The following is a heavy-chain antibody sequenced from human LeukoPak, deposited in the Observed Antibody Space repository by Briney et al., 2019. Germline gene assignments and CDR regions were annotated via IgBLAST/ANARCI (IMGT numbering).Heavy chain of an antibody. J-gene: IGHJ4*02. D-gene: IGHD6-13*01. V-gene: IGHV3-21*01. CDR1: GFTFSSYN. CDR3: ARAGAAAGFAD. CDR2: ISSSSSYI. Sequence: GGSLRLSCAASGFTFSSYNMNWVRQAPGKGLEWVSFISSSSSYIYYADSVKGRFTISRDNAKNSLYLQMNSLRAEDTAVYYCARAGAAAGFADWGQGTLVTVSS.